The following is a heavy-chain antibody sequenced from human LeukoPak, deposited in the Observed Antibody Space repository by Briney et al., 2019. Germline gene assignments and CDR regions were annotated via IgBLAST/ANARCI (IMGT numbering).Heavy chain of an antibody. Sequence: GGSLRLSCAASGFTFSTFNMNWVRQAPGKGLEWISYISSSSTVIYYADSVKGRFTISRDNAKNSLYLQMNSLRDDDTAVYYCARDSEIAVLDFWGQGPLVTVSS. CDR3: ARDSEIAVLDF. CDR1: GFTFSTFN. CDR2: ISSSSTVI. J-gene: IGHJ4*02. D-gene: IGHD6-19*01. V-gene: IGHV3-48*02.